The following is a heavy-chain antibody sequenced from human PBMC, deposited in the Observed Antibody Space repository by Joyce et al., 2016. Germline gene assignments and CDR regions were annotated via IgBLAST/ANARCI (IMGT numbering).Heavy chain of an antibody. D-gene: IGHD1/OR15-1a*01. Sequence: QMQLQESGSGLVKPSQTLSLTCVVSNGSINSGSYSWSWIRQSPEKGLEWVGYISHTGSTYYNPSLKSRLTISVDRSMNQFSLKLTSVTAADTALYYCARGPWNNVFDVWGQGTMVTVSS. CDR3: ARGPWNNVFDV. CDR1: NGSINSGSYS. CDR2: ISHTGST. V-gene: IGHV4-30-2*06. J-gene: IGHJ3*01.